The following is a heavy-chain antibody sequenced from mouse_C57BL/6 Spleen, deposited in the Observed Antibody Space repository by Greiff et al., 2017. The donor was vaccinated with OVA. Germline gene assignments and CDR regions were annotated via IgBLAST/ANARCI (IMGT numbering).Heavy chain of an antibody. V-gene: IGHV3-6*01. CDR3: ARSDYSNYFAY. CDR1: GYSITSGYY. CDR2: ISYNGST. Sequence: DVKLQESGPGLVKPSQSLSLTCYVTGYSITSGYYWYWIRQFPGNPLECVGYISYNGSTNYNPYLKKRLSLTRDTAKDQFFLKLNSVTTEDSATYYCARSDYSNYFAYWGQGTLVTVSA. D-gene: IGHD2-5*01. J-gene: IGHJ3*01.